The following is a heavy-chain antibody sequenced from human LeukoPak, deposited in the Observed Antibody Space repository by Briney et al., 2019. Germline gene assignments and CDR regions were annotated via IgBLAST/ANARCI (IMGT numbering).Heavy chain of an antibody. CDR2: ISAYNGNT. CDR3: AGVGAGRGESSSWYFLVDY. CDR1: GYTFTSYG. D-gene: IGHD6-13*01. J-gene: IGHJ4*02. Sequence: ASVKVSCKASGYTFTSYGISWVRQAPGQGLEWMGWISAYNGNTNYAQKLQGRVTMTTDTSTSTAYMELRSLRSDDTAVYYCAGVGAGRGESSSWYFLVDYWGQGTLVTVSS. V-gene: IGHV1-18*01.